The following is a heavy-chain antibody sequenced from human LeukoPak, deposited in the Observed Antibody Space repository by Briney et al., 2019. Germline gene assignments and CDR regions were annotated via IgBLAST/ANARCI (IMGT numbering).Heavy chain of an antibody. J-gene: IGHJ4*02. CDR3: AKGLRYFDWLPTDY. CDR2: ISGSGGST. V-gene: IGHV3-23*01. Sequence: GGSLRLSCAASGFTFSSYAMSWVRQAPGKGLEWVSAISGSGGSTYYADSVKGRFTISRDNSKNTLYLQMNSLRAEDTAVYYCAKGLRYFDWLPTDYWGQGTLVTVSS. CDR1: GFTFSSYA. D-gene: IGHD3-9*01.